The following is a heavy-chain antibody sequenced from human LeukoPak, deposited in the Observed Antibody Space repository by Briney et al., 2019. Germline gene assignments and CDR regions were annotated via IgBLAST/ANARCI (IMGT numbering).Heavy chain of an antibody. CDR2: ISDSGEIT. J-gene: IGHJ5*02. CDR3: AKCPLYRDYCANWFDP. V-gene: IGHV3-23*01. D-gene: IGHD4-17*01. Sequence: GGSLRLSCTVSGFTVSSNSMSWVRQAPGKGLEWVSGISDSGEITFYADSVKGRFTISRDNSESTLYLQMNSLRAEDTAVYYCAKCPLYRDYCANWFDPWGQGTLVTVSS. CDR1: GFTVSSNS.